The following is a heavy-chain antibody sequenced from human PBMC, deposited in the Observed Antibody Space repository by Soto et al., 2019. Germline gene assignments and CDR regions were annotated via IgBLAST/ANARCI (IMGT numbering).Heavy chain of an antibody. J-gene: IGHJ4*02. CDR1: VDTVSSNSAA. Sequence: PSQTLSLPCAISVDTVSSNSAAWDCSRQSPSRGLEYLGRTYYRSKWYNEYALSVKSRITINPDTSKNQFSLQLNSVTPEDTAVYYCARTKSVFDYWGQGTLVTVSS. CDR2: TYYRSKWYN. CDR3: ARTKSVFDY. V-gene: IGHV6-1*01.